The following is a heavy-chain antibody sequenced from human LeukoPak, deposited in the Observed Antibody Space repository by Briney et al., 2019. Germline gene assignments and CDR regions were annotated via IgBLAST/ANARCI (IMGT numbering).Heavy chain of an antibody. D-gene: IGHD5-18*01. Sequence: GASVKVSCKASGGTFSSYSISWVRQAPGQGLDLMGGIIPIFGTANYAQKFQGRVTITTDESTSTAYMELSSLRSEDTAVYYCARGDELWDIDYWGQGTLVTVSS. V-gene: IGHV1-69*05. CDR2: IIPIFGTA. CDR3: ARGDELWDIDY. CDR1: GGTFSSYS. J-gene: IGHJ4*02.